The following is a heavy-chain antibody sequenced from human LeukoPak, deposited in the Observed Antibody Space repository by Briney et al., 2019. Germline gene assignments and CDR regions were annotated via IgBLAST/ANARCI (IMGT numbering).Heavy chain of an antibody. CDR2: ISSSSSTI. J-gene: IGHJ3*01. CDR3: ARDEVSYDYVDAFDL. CDR1: GFTFSSYS. V-gene: IGHV3-48*01. D-gene: IGHD3-16*01. Sequence: AGTLRLSCAASGFTFSSYSMNWVRQAPGKGLEWVSYISSSSSTIYYADSVKARFTISRDNAKNSLYLQMNSLRAEDTAVYYCARDEVSYDYVDAFDLWGQGTMVTVSS.